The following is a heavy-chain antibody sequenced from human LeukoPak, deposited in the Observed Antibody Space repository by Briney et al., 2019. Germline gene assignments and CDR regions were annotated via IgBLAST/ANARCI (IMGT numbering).Heavy chain of an antibody. J-gene: IGHJ4*02. D-gene: IGHD3-9*01. V-gene: IGHV1-18*01. CDR2: IRGDNGNT. CDR1: GYTFSNYG. Sequence: ASVEVSCKASGYTFSNYGISWVRQAPGQGLEWVGWIRGDNGNTDYAQKLQGRVTMTTDTSTSTAYMELRSLGSDETAVYYCARVDLLTGYYFFDYWGQGTLVTVSS. CDR3: ARVDLLTGYYFFDY.